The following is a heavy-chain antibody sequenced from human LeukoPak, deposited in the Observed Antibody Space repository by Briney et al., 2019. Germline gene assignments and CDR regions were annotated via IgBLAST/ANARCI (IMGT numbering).Heavy chain of an antibody. CDR3: AREALWSGYYTDYYYYGMDV. V-gene: IGHV1-3*04. D-gene: IGHD3-3*01. CDR1: GYTFTSYV. CDR2: INTGNGNT. J-gene: IGHJ6*02. Sequence: GASVKVSCKASGYTFTSYVIHWVRQVPGQRLEWMGWINTGNGNTKYSQKFQGRVTITRDTSASTAYMELSSLRSDDTAVYYCAREALWSGYYTDYYYYGMDVWGQGTTVTVSS.